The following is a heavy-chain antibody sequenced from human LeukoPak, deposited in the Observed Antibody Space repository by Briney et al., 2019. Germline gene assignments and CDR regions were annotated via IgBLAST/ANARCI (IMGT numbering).Heavy chain of an antibody. V-gene: IGHV4-59*01. CDR3: ARGEYQLLIDY. D-gene: IGHD2-2*01. CDR1: GGSISSYY. Sequence: PSETLSLTCTVSGGSISSYYWSWIRQPPGKGLEWIGYIYYSGSTNYNPSLKSRVTISVDTSKNQFSLKLSSVTAADTAVYYCARGEYQLLIDYWGQGTLVTVSS. J-gene: IGHJ4*02. CDR2: IYYSGST.